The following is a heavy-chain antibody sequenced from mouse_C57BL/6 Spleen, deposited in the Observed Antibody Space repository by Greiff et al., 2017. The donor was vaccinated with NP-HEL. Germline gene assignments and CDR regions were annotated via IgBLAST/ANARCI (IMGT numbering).Heavy chain of an antibody. CDR1: GYTFTDYE. CDR3: TREIYYYGSSGWFAY. CDR2: IDPETGGT. Sequence: VQLQQSGAELVRPGASVTLSCKASGYTFTDYEMHWVKQTPVHGLEWIGAIDPETGGTAYNQKFKGKAILTADKSSSTAYMELRSLTSEDSAVYYCTREIYYYGSSGWFAYWGQGTLVTVSA. V-gene: IGHV1-15*01. J-gene: IGHJ3*01. D-gene: IGHD1-1*01.